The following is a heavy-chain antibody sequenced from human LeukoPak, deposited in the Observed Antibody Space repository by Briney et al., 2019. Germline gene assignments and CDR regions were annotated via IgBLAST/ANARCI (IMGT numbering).Heavy chain of an antibody. CDR3: ARGDYDILTGYDYYYYYMDV. J-gene: IGHJ6*03. D-gene: IGHD3-9*01. CDR1: GYTFTGYY. Sequence: SVKVSCKASGYTFTGYYMHWVRQAPGQGLEWMGGIIPIFGTANYAQKFQGRVTITADESTSTAYMELSSLRSEDTAVYYCARGDYDILTGYDYYYYYMDVWGKGTTVTVSS. V-gene: IGHV1-69*13. CDR2: IIPIFGTA.